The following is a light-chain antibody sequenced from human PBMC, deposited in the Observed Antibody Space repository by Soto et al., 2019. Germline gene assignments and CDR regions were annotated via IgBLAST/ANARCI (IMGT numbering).Light chain of an antibody. J-gene: IGKJ1*01. CDR1: QGIRDD. CDR3: LQDYNYPWT. CDR2: SAS. Sequence: IQMTQSRSSLSASVGDRVTITCRASQGIRDDLGWYQQKPGKAPKLLIYSASSLQSGVPSRFSGSGSGTDFTLTISSLQPEDFATYYCLQDYNYPWTFGQGTKVDIK. V-gene: IGKV1-6*01.